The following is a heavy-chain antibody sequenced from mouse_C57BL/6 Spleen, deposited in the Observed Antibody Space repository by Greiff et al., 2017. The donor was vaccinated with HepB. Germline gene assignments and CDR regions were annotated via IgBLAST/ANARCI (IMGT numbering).Heavy chain of an antibody. CDR3: LYSFAY. CDR2: IDPETGGT. V-gene: IGHV1-15*01. D-gene: IGHD2-1*01. CDR1: GYTFTDYE. Sequence: QVQLQQSGAELVRPGASVKLSCKASGYTFTDYEMHWVKRTPLHGREWIGAIDPETGGTAYNQKFKGKAILTADKSSSTAYMELRSLTSEDSAVYYCLYSFAYWGQGTLVTVSA. J-gene: IGHJ3*01.